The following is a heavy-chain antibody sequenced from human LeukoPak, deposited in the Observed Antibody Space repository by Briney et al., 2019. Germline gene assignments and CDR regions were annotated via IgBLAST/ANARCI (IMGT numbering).Heavy chain of an antibody. CDR1: GGTFSSYA. V-gene: IGHV1-69*06. D-gene: IGHD5-18*01. CDR3: AREVRGYSYGQNWFDP. J-gene: IGHJ5*02. Sequence: GASVKVSCKASGGTFSSYAISWVRQAPGQGLEWMGGIIPIFGTANYAQKFQGRVTITADKSTSTAYMELSSLRSEDTAVYYCAREVRGYSYGQNWFDPWGQGTLVTVSS. CDR2: IIPIFGTA.